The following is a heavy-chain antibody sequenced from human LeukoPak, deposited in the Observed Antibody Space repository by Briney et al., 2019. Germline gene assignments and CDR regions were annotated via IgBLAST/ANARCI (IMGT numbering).Heavy chain of an antibody. CDR2: ISYDGSNK. CDR1: GFTFSSYA. CDR3: ARLLAMWKYYGSGSYSRLFDY. D-gene: IGHD3-10*01. Sequence: GGSLRLSCAASGFTFSSYAMHWVRQAPGKGLEWVAVISYDGSNKYYADSVKGRFTISRDNSKNTLYLQMNSLRAEDTAVYYCARLLAMWKYYGSGSYSRLFDYWGQGTLVTVSS. V-gene: IGHV3-30*04. J-gene: IGHJ4*02.